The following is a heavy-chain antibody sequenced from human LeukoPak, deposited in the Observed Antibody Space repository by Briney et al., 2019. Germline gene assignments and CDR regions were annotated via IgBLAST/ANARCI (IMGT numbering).Heavy chain of an antibody. V-gene: IGHV3-48*03. CDR1: GFTFSSYE. Sequence: GGSLRLSCAASGFTFSSYEMNWVRQAPGKGLEWVSYISSSGSTIYYADSVKGRFTIPRDNAKNSLYLQMNSLRAEDTAVYYCARDPRGSWIVDYWGQGTLVTVSS. CDR2: ISSSGSTI. D-gene: IGHD6-13*01. J-gene: IGHJ4*02. CDR3: ARDPRGSWIVDY.